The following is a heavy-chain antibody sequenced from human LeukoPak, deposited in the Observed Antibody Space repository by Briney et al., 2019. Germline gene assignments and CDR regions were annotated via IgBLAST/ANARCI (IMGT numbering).Heavy chain of an antibody. CDR1: GFTFSSHW. V-gene: IGHV3-7*01. J-gene: IGHJ4*02. CDR2: INQNGGEK. D-gene: IGHD3-22*01. CDR3: ARNLYYYDSSGYYYY. Sequence: GGSLRLSCAASGFTFSSHWMSWVRQAPGKGLEWVANINQNGGEKCYVDSVKGRFTISRDNAKNSLYLQMNSLRAEDTAVYYCARNLYYYDSSGYYYYWGQGTLVTVSS.